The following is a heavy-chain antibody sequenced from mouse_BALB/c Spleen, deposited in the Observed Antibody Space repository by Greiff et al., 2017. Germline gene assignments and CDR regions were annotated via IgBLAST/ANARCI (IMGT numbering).Heavy chain of an antibody. D-gene: IGHD3-1*01. CDR3: ARYSEKFAY. Sequence: VKLQQSGAELARPGASVKLSCKASGYTFTSYWMQWVKQRPGQGLEWIGAIYPGDGDTRYTQKFKGKATLTADKSSSTAYMQLSSLASEDSAVYYCARYSEKFAYWGQGTLVTVSA. J-gene: IGHJ3*01. CDR1: GYTFTSYW. CDR2: IYPGDGDT. V-gene: IGHV1-87*01.